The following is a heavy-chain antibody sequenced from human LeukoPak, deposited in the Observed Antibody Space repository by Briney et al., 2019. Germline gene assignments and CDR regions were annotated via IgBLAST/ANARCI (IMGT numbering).Heavy chain of an antibody. CDR3: AKGSGYSYGRYYYYGMDV. Sequence: GGSLRLSCAASGFAFRTYAIHWVRQAPGKGLEWVAFISYDGAVKYYADSVKGRFSISRDNSRNTLSLQMNSLRAEDTAVYYCAKGSGYSYGRYYYYGMDVWGQGTTVTVSS. CDR2: ISYDGAVK. D-gene: IGHD5-18*01. J-gene: IGHJ6*02. CDR1: GFAFRTYA. V-gene: IGHV3-30-3*01.